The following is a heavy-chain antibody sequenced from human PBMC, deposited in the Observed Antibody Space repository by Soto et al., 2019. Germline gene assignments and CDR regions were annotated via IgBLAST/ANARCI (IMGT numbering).Heavy chain of an antibody. CDR2: ISSSSSYR. CDR1: GFTFSSYS. CDR3: ARDGSIAARPRQFDH. J-gene: IGHJ5*02. D-gene: IGHD6-6*01. Sequence: PXGSLRLSCAASGFTFSSYSMNWVRQAPGKGLEWVSSISSSSSYRYYADSVKRRFTISRDNAKNSRYLQMNSLRAEETAVYYCARDGSIAARPRQFDHWRQGNLVTVSS. V-gene: IGHV3-21*01.